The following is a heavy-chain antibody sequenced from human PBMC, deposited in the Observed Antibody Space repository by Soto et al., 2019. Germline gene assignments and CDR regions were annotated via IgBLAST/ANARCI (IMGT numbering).Heavy chain of an antibody. CDR1: GFTFSDRY. D-gene: IGHD4-17*01. V-gene: IGHV3-11*04. J-gene: IGHJ4*02. CDR3: EKARGKKYGAY. CDR2: ISRSGSVI. Sequence: SGEALRLSWAASGFTFSDRYMSWSRQAPAKGLEWVSYISRSGSVIYYADSVQGRFTVSRDDAKNSLYLQMNSLRAEDTAVYYWEKARGKKYGAYCGQRTLVTVSA.